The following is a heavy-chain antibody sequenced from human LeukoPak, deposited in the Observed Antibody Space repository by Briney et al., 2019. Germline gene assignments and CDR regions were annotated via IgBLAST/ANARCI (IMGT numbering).Heavy chain of an antibody. CDR2: IYYSGST. CDR3: ARISYDSSGYYYETNPRDAFDI. J-gene: IGHJ3*02. D-gene: IGHD3-22*01. CDR1: GGSISSSSYY. Sequence: SETQSLTCTVSGGSISSSSYYWGWIRQPPGKGLEWIGSIYYSGSTYYNPSLKSRVTISVDTSKNQFSLKLSSVTAADTAVYYCARISYDSSGYYYETNPRDAFDIWGQGTMVTVSS. V-gene: IGHV4-39*01.